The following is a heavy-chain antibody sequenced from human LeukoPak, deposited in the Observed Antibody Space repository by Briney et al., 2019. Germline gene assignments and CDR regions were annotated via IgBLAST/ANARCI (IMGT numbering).Heavy chain of an antibody. CDR3: ARGALLQFYYYYYMDV. Sequence: NPSETLSLTCAVYGGSFSGYYWSWIRQPPGKGLEWIGEINHSGSTNYNPSLKSRVTISVDTSKNQFSLKLSSVTAADTAVYYCARGALLQFYYYYYMDVWGKGTTVTVSS. CDR2: INHSGST. D-gene: IGHD5-24*01. CDR1: GGSFSGYY. J-gene: IGHJ6*03. V-gene: IGHV4-34*01.